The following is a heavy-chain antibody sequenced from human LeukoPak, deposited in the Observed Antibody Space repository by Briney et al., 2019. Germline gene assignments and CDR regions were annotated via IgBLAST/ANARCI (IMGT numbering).Heavy chain of an antibody. V-gene: IGHV3-66*01. CDR3: AREKVVVAATGGYYYYGMDV. CDR1: GFTVSSNY. D-gene: IGHD2-15*01. J-gene: IGHJ6*02. CDR2: IYSGGST. Sequence: GGSLRLSCAASGFTVSSNYMSWVRQAPGKGLEWVSVIYSGGSTYYADSVKGRFTISRDNSKNTLYLQMNSLRAEDTAVYYCAREKVVVAATGGYYYYGMDVWGQGNPGHRLL.